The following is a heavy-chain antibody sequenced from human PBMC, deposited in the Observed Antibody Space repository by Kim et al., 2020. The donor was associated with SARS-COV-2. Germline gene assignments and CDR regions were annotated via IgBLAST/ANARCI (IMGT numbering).Heavy chain of an antibody. CDR2: NTGNP. Sequence: NTGNPTYAQGFTGRFVFSLDTSVSTAYLQISSLKAEDTAVYYCAREVDPWGQGTLVTVSS. J-gene: IGHJ5*02. V-gene: IGHV7-4-1*02. CDR3: AREVDP.